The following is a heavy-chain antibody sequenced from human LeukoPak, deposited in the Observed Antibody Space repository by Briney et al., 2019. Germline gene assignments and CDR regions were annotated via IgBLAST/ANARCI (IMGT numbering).Heavy chain of an antibody. CDR2: INWNGGIT. J-gene: IGHJ4*02. CDR1: GFRFVDYG. CDR3: ARDRMGTSYSVSHFDS. V-gene: IGHV3-20*04. Sequence: EESLRLSCATSGFRFVDYGLSWVRQAPGKGLEWLSAINWNGGITEYADSVKGRFTISRDDAKNSLYLQMDSLRAEDTAFYYCARDRMGTSYSVSHFDSWGQGTLVTVSS. D-gene: IGHD6-13*01.